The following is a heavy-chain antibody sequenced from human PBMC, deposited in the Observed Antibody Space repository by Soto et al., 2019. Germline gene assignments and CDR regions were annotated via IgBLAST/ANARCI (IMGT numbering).Heavy chain of an antibody. CDR3: ARVERGTATTVVDAFDI. CDR2: MSHSGGT. D-gene: IGHD1-1*01. Sequence: QVQLQQWGAGLLKPSETLSLTCAVYGGFVTSGSYYWSWIRQPPGKGLEWIGEMSHSGGTHFNPSQKSRVNISVDTSKNQFTLKMSAVTAADTALYYCARVERGTATTVVDAFDIWGPGTMVTVSS. CDR1: GGFVTSGSYY. V-gene: IGHV4-34*01. J-gene: IGHJ3*02.